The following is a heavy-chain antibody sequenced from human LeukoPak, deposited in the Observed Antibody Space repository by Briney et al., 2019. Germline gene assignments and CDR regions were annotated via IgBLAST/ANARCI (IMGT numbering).Heavy chain of an antibody. CDR2: ISASGGST. D-gene: IGHD3-10*01. J-gene: IGHJ6*02. V-gene: IGHV3-23*01. Sequence: GGSLRLSCAVSGYTFSSYAMSWVRQAPGKGLQWVPGISASGGSTYYADSVKGRFTISRDNSKNTLYLQMNSLRAEDTAVYYCAKWGHYGVRGVKYYGMDVWGQGTTVTVSS. CDR1: GYTFSSYA. CDR3: AKWGHYGVRGVKYYGMDV.